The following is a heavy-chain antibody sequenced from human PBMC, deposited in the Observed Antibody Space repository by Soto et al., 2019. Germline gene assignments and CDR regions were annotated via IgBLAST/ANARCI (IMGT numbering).Heavy chain of an antibody. J-gene: IGHJ5*02. Sequence: QVQLVQSGAEVKKPGASVKVSCKASGYTFRNYVITWVRQAPGQGLEWMGWISANTGNTDYAQKFQGRVTMTTDSSTSTAYMELRSLRSDDTAVYYCAGDHTGGYVGWCDPWGQGTLVTVSS. CDR2: ISANTGNT. V-gene: IGHV1-18*04. CDR1: GYTFRNYV. D-gene: IGHD2-8*02. CDR3: AGDHTGGYVGWCDP.